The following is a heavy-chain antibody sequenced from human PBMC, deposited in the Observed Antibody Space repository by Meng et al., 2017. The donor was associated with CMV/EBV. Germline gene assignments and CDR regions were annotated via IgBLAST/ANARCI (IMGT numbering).Heavy chain of an antibody. CDR3: ARWSSWYLGAVL. V-gene: IGHV4-39*07. CDR1: GGSISSSSYY. D-gene: IGHD6-13*01. J-gene: IGHJ4*02. Sequence: SETLSPTCTVSGGSISSSSYYWGWIRQPPGKGLEWIGSIYYSGSTYYNPSLKSRVTISVDTSKNQFSLKLSSVTAADTAVYYCARWSSWYLGAVLWGQGTLVTVSS. CDR2: IYYSGST.